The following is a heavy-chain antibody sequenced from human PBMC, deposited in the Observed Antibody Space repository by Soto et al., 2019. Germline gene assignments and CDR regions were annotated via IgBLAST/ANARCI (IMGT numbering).Heavy chain of an antibody. CDR1: GYTFTSYY. Sequence: ASAKVSCKASGYTFTSYYMQWLRHAPGQGLERMGIINPSGGSASYAQKFQGRVTMTRDTSTSTVYMELSSLRSEDTAVYYCARDFGIAAAVRDYWGQGTLVTVSS. CDR3: ARDFGIAAAVRDY. J-gene: IGHJ4*02. D-gene: IGHD6-13*01. V-gene: IGHV1-46*01. CDR2: INPSGGSA.